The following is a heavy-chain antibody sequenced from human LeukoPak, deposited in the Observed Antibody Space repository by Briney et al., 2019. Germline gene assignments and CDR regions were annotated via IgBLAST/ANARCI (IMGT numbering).Heavy chain of an antibody. CDR2: ISWNSGSI. CDR1: GFTFDDYA. D-gene: IGHD6-13*01. J-gene: IGHJ4*02. CDR3: AKGSFSSSWLDY. Sequence: GGSLRLSCAASGFTFDDYAMHWVRQAPGKGLEWVSGISWNSGSIGYADSVKGRFTISRDNAKNSLYLQMNSLRAEDTALYYCAKGSFSSSWLDYWGQGTLVTVSS. V-gene: IGHV3-9*01.